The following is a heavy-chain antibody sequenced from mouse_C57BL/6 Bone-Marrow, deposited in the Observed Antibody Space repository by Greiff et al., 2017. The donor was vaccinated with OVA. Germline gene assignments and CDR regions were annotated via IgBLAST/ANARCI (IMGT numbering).Heavy chain of an antibody. J-gene: IGHJ3*01. CDR2: IDPETGGT. V-gene: IGHV1-15*01. CDR1: GYTFTDYE. Sequence: VQLQQSGAELVRPGASVTLSCKASGYTFTDYEMHWVKQTPVHGLEWIGAIDPETGGTAYNQKFKGKAILTADKSSSTAYMELRSLTSEDSAVYYCTGGYDGAWFAYWGQGTLVTVSA. CDR3: TGGYDGAWFAY. D-gene: IGHD2-2*01.